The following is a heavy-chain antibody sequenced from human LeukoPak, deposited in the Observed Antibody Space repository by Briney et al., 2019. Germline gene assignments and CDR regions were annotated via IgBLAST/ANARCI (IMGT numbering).Heavy chain of an antibody. CDR3: AKDQQLQPFHY. CDR2: IQFDGSDK. D-gene: IGHD2-2*01. J-gene: IGHJ4*02. Sequence: GGSLRLSCAAYGFTFSSYGMHWVRQAPGKGLEWVAFIQFDGSDKYYADSVKGRFTISRDNSKNTLYLQMNSLRPEDTSVYYCAKDQQLQPFHYWGQGTLVTVSS. CDR1: GFTFSSYG. V-gene: IGHV3-30*02.